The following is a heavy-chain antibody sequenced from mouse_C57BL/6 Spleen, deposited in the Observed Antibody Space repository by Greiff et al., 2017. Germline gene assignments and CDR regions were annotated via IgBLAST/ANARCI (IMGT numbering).Heavy chain of an antibody. CDR3: ARGDYYGSSYGFAY. J-gene: IGHJ3*01. Sequence: QVQLKESGAELVRPGASVKMSCKASGYTFTSYNMHWVKQTPRQGLEWIGAIYPGNGDTSYNQKFKGKATLTVDKSSSTAYMQLSSLTSEDSAVYFCARGDYYGSSYGFAYWGQGTLVTVSA. V-gene: IGHV1-12*01. CDR2: IYPGNGDT. CDR1: GYTFTSYN. D-gene: IGHD1-1*01.